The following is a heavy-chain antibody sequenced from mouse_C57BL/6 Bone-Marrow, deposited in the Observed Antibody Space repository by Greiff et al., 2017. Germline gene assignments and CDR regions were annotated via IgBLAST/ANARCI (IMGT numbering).Heavy chain of an antibody. J-gene: IGHJ3*01. D-gene: IGHD1-1*01. CDR2: IDPENGDT. Sequence: VQLQQSGAELVKPGASVKLSCTASGFNIKDDYMHWVKQRPEQGLEWIGWIDPENGDTEYDSKFQGKDTITADTSSNTAYLQLSSLTSEDTAVXYCTPHFYGSSSGWFAYWGQGTLVTVSA. CDR3: TPHFYGSSSGWFAY. V-gene: IGHV14-4*01. CDR1: GFNIKDDY.